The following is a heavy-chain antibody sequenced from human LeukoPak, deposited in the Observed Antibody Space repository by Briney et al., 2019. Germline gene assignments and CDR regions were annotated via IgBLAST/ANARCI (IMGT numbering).Heavy chain of an antibody. D-gene: IGHD2-2*01. V-gene: IGHV3-33*01. Sequence: GGSLRLSCAASGFTFSSYGMHWVRQAPGKGLEWVAVIWYDGSNKYYADSVKGRFTISRDNSKNTLYLQMNSLRAEDTAVYYCARDTSQNLDGAQIDYWGQGTLVTVSS. J-gene: IGHJ4*02. CDR2: IWYDGSNK. CDR3: ARDTSQNLDGAQIDY. CDR1: GFTFSSYG.